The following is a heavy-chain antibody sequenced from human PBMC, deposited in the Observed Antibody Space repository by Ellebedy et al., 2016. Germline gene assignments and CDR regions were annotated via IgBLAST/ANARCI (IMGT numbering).Heavy chain of an antibody. V-gene: IGHV3-74*01. CDR1: GFTFSRYW. D-gene: IGHD3-3*01. CDR3: ARDPGGQTIFGVVIPYYFDY. CDR2: INSDGRTT. J-gene: IGHJ4*02. Sequence: GGSLRLXXAASGFTFSRYWMHWVRQPPGKGLVWVSHINSDGRTTTYADSVKGRFTISRDNAKNTLYLQMNSLRAEDTAVYYCARDPGGQTIFGVVIPYYFDYWGQGTLVTVSS.